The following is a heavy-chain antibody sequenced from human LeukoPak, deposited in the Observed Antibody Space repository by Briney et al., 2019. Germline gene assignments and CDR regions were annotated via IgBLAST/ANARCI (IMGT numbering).Heavy chain of an antibody. J-gene: IGHJ4*02. CDR3: ARDGRNYYDSSGYYRY. CDR1: GFTVSSNY. D-gene: IGHD3-22*01. Sequence: PGGSLRLSCAASGFTVSSNYMSWVRQAPGKGLEWVANIKQDGSEKYYVDSVKGRFTISRDNAKNSLYLQMNSLRAEDTAVYYCARDGRNYYDSSGYYRYWGQGTLVTVSS. CDR2: IKQDGSEK. V-gene: IGHV3-7*01.